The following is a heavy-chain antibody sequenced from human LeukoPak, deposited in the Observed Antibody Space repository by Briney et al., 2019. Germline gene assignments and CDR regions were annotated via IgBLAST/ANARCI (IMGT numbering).Heavy chain of an antibody. D-gene: IGHD6-13*01. J-gene: IGHJ4*02. CDR2: INPNSGGT. V-gene: IGHV1-2*02. CDR1: GYTFTGYY. CDR3: ARLFTPGYSSSGYVY. Sequence: ASVKVSCKASGYTFTGYYMHWVRQAPGQGLEWMGWINPNSGGTNYAQKFQGRVTMTRDTSISTAYMELSRLRSDDTAVYYCARLFTPGYSSSGYVYWNQGRLVTVSS.